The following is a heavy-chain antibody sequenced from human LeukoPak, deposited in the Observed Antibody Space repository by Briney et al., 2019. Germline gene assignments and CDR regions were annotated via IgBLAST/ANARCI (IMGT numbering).Heavy chain of an antibody. CDR1: GYSFTSYW. Sequence: KYGESLKISCKGSGYSFTSYWIGWVRPMPGKGLEWMGIIYPGDSDTRYSPSFQGQVTISADKSISTAYLQWSSLKASDTAMYYCASSTYYYGSGSLYYYYGMDVWGKGTTVTVSS. CDR2: IYPGDSDT. J-gene: IGHJ6*04. D-gene: IGHD3-10*01. CDR3: ASSTYYYGSGSLYYYYGMDV. V-gene: IGHV5-51*01.